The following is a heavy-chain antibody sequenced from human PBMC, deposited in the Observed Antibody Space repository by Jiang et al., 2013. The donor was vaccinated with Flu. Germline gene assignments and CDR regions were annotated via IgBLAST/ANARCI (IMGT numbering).Heavy chain of an antibody. V-gene: IGHV1-69*04. CDR3: ARDWGPYGDYPDAFDI. CDR2: IIPILGIA. CDR1: GGTFSSYA. J-gene: IGHJ3*02. Sequence: SGAEVKKPGSSVKVSCKASGGTFSSYAISWVRQAPGQGLEWMGRIIPILGIANYAQKFQGRVTITRDTSASTAYMELSSLRSEDTAVYYCARDWGPYGDYPDAFDIWGQGTMVTVSS. D-gene: IGHD4-17*01.